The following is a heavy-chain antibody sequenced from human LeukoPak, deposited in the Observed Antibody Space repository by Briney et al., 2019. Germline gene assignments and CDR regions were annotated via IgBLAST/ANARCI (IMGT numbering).Heavy chain of an antibody. CDR2: IWYDGSNK. Sequence: GGSLRLSCAASGFTFSSYGMHWVRQAPGKGLEWVAVIWYDGSNKYYADSVKGRFTISRDNSKNTLYLQMNSLRAEDTAVYYCAREGRSSDYGDYGTLDIWGQGTMVTVSS. J-gene: IGHJ3*02. CDR1: GFTFSSYG. CDR3: AREGRSSDYGDYGTLDI. V-gene: IGHV3-33*01. D-gene: IGHD4-17*01.